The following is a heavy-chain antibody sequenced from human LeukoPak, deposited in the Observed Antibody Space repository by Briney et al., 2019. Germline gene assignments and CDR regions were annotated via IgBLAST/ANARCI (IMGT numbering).Heavy chain of an antibody. CDR2: IIPLFGTA. CDR3: ARMERLVLYNWFDP. V-gene: IGHV1-69*13. J-gene: IGHJ5*02. Sequence: SVKVSCKASGGTLNSFAISWVRQAPGQGLEWMGGIIPLFGTANYAQKFQGRVTITADESTSTVYMGLSSLRSEDTAMYYCARMERLVLYNWFDPWGQGTLVTVSS. D-gene: IGHD3-3*01. CDR1: GGTLNSFA.